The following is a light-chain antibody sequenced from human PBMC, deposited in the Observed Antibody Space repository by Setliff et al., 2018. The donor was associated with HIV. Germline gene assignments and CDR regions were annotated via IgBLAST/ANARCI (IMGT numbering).Light chain of an antibody. CDR2: DVT. CDR3: SSYVRSTSSFEG. Sequence: QSVLTQPASVSGSPGQSITISCTGTSSDLGYYNSVSWYQQYPGKAPKLVISDVTERPSGVSNRFSGSESGNTASLTISGLQAEDEADYYCSSYVRSTSSFEGFGTGTKVTVL. V-gene: IGLV2-14*03. J-gene: IGLJ1*01. CDR1: SSDLGYYNS.